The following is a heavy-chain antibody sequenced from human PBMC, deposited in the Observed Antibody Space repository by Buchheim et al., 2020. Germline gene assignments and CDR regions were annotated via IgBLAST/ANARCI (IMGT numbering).Heavy chain of an antibody. Sequence: QLVESGGGLVQPGGSLRLSCAASGFTFSNFWMHWVRQAPGKGLVWVSRTDSDGSSTDYADSVKGRFTNSRDKAKNTLYLQMNSLRPEDTAVYFCVRDWYGMDVWGRGTT. J-gene: IGHJ6*02. CDR3: VRDWYGMDV. V-gene: IGHV3-74*01. CDR1: GFTFSNFW. CDR2: TDSDGSST.